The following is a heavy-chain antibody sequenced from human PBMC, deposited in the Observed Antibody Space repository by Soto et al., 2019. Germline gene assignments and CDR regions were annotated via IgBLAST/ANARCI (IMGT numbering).Heavy chain of an antibody. CDR2: ISSSSSYI. CDR1: GFTFSSYS. V-gene: IGHV3-21*01. CDR3: ARDWGYCSGGSCYDYYMDV. D-gene: IGHD2-15*01. J-gene: IGHJ6*03. Sequence: GGSLRLSCAASGFTFSSYSMNWVRQAPGKGLEWVSSISSSSSYIYYADSVKGRFTISRDNAKNSLYLQMNSLRAEDTAVYYCARDWGYCSGGSCYDYYMDVWGKGTTVTVSS.